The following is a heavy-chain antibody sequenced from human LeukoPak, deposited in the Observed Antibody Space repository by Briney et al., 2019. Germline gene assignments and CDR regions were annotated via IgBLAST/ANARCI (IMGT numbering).Heavy chain of an antibody. V-gene: IGHV3-48*01. Sequence: GGSLRLSCAASGFTFSSYSMNWVRQAPGKGLEWVSYVSSSSSSTIYYADSVKGRFTISRDNAKNSLYLQMNSLRAEDTAVYYCARDPYSSSSFDFCGQGTLVTVSS. CDR1: GFTFSSYS. D-gene: IGHD6-6*01. J-gene: IGHJ4*02. CDR2: VSSSSSSTI. CDR3: ARDPYSSSSFDF.